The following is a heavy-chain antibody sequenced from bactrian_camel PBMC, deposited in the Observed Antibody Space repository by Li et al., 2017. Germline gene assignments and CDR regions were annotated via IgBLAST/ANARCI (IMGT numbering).Heavy chain of an antibody. D-gene: IGHD1*01. CDR2: MSRDGLT. V-gene: IGHV3S55*01. CDR3: AADAGWLGPVRCGASDFGY. J-gene: IGHJ6*01. Sequence: VQLVESGGGSVQAGGSLRLSCTASGSDFDDSDMGWYRQTPGNECELVASMSRDGLTHYNDLVKGRFTISTGSAKNTMYLQMNSLKPQDTAVYYCAADAGWLGPVRCGASDFGYWGQGTQVTVS. CDR1: GSDFDDSD.